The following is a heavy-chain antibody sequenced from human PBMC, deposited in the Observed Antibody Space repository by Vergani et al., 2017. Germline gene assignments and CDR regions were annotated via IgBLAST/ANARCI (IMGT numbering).Heavy chain of an antibody. CDR2: ISYDGTQK. Sequence: QVHLVESGGGVVQPGRSLRLSCVVSGFTSSYYGMHWVRQAPGKGLEWVAVISYDGTQKYYADSVKGRFTISRDNSKSTLYLQMNSLRTEDTAVYYCATKSCGTPVWQIGYYREWGQGTLVTVSS. V-gene: IGHV3-30*03. D-gene: IGHD1-1*01. CDR3: ATKSCGTPVWQIGYYRE. J-gene: IGHJ1*01. CDR1: GFTSSYYG.